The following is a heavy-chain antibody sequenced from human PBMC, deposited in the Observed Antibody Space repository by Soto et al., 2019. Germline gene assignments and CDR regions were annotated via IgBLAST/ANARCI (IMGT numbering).Heavy chain of an antibody. CDR2: ISSSSSYI. J-gene: IGHJ6*03. D-gene: IGHD2-2*01. V-gene: IGHV3-21*01. CDR1: GFTFSSYS. Sequence: GGSLRLSCAASGFTFSSYSMNWVRQAPGKGLEWVSSISSSSSYIYYADSVKGRFTISRDNAKNSLYLQMNSLRAEDTAVYYCARIGIVVVPATPWYMDVWGKGTTVTVSS. CDR3: ARIGIVVVPATPWYMDV.